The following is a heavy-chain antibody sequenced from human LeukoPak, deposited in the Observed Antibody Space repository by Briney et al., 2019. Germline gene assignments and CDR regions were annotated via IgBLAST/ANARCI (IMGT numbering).Heavy chain of an antibody. V-gene: IGHV3-23*01. CDR1: GFTFSSYA. CDR2: ISGSGGST. Sequence: GGSLRLSCAASGFTFSSYAMSWVRQAPGKGLEWVSAISGSGGSTYYADSVKGRFTISRDNAKNTLYLQMSGLRVEDTAVYHCASDSPYYGMDVWGQGTTVTVSS. CDR3: ASDSPYYGMDV. J-gene: IGHJ6*02. D-gene: IGHD2-21*01.